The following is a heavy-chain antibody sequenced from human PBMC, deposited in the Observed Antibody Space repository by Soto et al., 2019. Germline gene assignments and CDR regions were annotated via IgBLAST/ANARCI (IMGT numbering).Heavy chain of an antibody. V-gene: IGHV3-30*18. J-gene: IGHJ4*02. D-gene: IGHD3-22*01. CDR2: ISFDGSKK. CDR3: AKDSGGALNYDSSGPLDY. CDR1: GFTFSSYG. Sequence: QVQLVESGGGVVQPGRSLRLSCAASGFTFSSYGMHWVRQAPGKGLEWVAVISFDGSKKYYADSVKGRFTISRDTSTNTAYLQMNSLRAEDTAVFFCAKDSGGALNYDSSGPLDYWGQGTLVTVSS.